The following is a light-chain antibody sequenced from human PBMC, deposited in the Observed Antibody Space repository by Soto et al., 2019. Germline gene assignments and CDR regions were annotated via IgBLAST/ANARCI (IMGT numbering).Light chain of an antibody. Sequence: QSVLTQPRSVSGSPGQSVTISCTGTSSDVGGYNYVSWYQQHPGKAPKLMIYDVGNRPSGVPDRFSGSKSDNTASLTISGLQAEDEADYYCCSYAGSYTGVFGTGTKVTVL. CDR1: SSDVGGYNY. CDR2: DVG. J-gene: IGLJ1*01. CDR3: CSYAGSYTGV. V-gene: IGLV2-11*01.